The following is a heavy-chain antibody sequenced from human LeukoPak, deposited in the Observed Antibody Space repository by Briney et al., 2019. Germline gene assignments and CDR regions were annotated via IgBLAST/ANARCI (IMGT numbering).Heavy chain of an antibody. CDR2: ISGSGGTT. D-gene: IGHD6-19*01. V-gene: IGHV3-23*01. Sequence: GGSLRLSCAASGFTLSSHGMSWVRQAPGKGLEWVSTISGSGGTTYYADFVKGRFTISRDNSKNTVYLQMNSLRAEDTAVFYCTNGPHISSAFYYFDYWGLGTQVTVSS. CDR3: TNGPHISSAFYYFDY. J-gene: IGHJ4*01. CDR1: GFTLSSHG.